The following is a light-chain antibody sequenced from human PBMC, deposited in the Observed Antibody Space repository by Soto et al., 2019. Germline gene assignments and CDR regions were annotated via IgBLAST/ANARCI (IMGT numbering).Light chain of an antibody. CDR3: SSYAGSNFVV. CDR2: EVN. CDR1: SSDVGGYKY. Sequence: QSALTQRPSASGSPGQSVTISCTGTSSDVGGYKYVSWYRQHPGKAPKLLIYEVNKRPSGVPDRFSGSKSGNTASLTVSGLQDEDEAGYYCSSYAGSNFVVFGAGTKVTVL. V-gene: IGLV2-8*01. J-gene: IGLJ2*01.